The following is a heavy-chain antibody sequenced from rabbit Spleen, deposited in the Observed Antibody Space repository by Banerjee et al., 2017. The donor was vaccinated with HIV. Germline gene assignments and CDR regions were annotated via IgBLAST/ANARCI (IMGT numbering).Heavy chain of an antibody. Sequence: QSLEESGGDLVKPGTSLTLTCTASGVSFSSNHYMCWVRQAPGKGLEWIGCTYTGSGSTWYASWVNGRFTISRSTSLNTVTLQMTRLTAADTATYFCARDTSSALWGPGTLVTVS. CDR3: ARDTSSAL. CDR1: GVSFSSNHY. J-gene: IGHJ4*01. V-gene: IGHV1S43*01. CDR2: TYTGSGST.